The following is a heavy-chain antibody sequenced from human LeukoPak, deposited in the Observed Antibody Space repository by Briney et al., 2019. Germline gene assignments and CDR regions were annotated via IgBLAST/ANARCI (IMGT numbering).Heavy chain of an antibody. J-gene: IGHJ6*01. CDR3: ARVPYDSSGYYYNYYYGMDV. CDR1: GFTFSDCY. V-gene: IGHV3-11*01. D-gene: IGHD3-22*01. CDR2: ISSSGSTI. Sequence: GGSLRLSCAASGFTFSDCYMSWIRQAPGKGLEWVSYISSSGSTIYYADSVKGRFTISRDNAKNSLYLQMNSLRAEDTAVYYCARVPYDSSGYYYNYYYGMDVWGQGTTVTVSS.